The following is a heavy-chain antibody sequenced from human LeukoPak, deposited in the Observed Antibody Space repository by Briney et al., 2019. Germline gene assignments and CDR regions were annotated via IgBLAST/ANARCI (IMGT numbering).Heavy chain of an antibody. Sequence: SVKVSCTASGGTFSSYAISWVRQAPGQGLEWMGGIIPIFGTANYAQKFQGRVTITADESTSTAYMELSSLRSEDTAVYYCARTVVVTARNYYYYGMDVWGQGTTVTVSS. CDR1: GGTFSSYA. V-gene: IGHV1-69*13. CDR3: ARTVVVTARNYYYYGMDV. J-gene: IGHJ6*02. CDR2: IIPIFGTA. D-gene: IGHD2-21*02.